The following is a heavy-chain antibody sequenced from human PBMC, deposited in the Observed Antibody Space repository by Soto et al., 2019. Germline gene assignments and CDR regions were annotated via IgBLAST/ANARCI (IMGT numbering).Heavy chain of an antibody. J-gene: IGHJ4*02. CDR1: GFTVSSNY. CDR3: ARDVGGYDSSGYQ. D-gene: IGHD3-22*01. V-gene: IGHV3-53*04. CDR2: IYSGGST. Sequence: EVQLVESGGGLVQPGGSLRLSCAASGFTVSSNYMSWVRQAPGKGLEWVSVIYSGGSTYYADSVKGRFTISRHNSKNTLYLQMNRLRAEDTAVYYCARDVGGYDSSGYQWGQGTLVTVSS.